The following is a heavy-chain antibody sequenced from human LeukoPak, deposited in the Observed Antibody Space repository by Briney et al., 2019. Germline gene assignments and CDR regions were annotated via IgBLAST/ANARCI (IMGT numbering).Heavy chain of an antibody. CDR3: ANDCSSSSCYSWDSSSYYVDV. Sequence: TGGSLRLSCGASGFTLKSYSMNWVRQAPGKGLEWASSISSSGSHIYYADSVRGRFTISRDNAKNSLSLQMNSLRAEDTAIYYCANDCSSSSCYSWDSSSYYVDVWGKGTTVTVSS. J-gene: IGHJ6*03. CDR2: ISSSGSHI. V-gene: IGHV3-21*04. CDR1: GFTLKSYS. D-gene: IGHD2-2*01.